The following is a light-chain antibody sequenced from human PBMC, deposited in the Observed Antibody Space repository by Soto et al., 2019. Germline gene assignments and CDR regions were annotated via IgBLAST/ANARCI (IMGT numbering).Light chain of an antibody. V-gene: IGKV2D-29*01. Sequence: DIVMTQTPLSLSVTPGQPASISCKSSQSLLHSDGKTYFYWYLQKPGQPPQLLIYEVSNRFSGVSDRFRGTGSWTSSTLKISRVEAEDVGVDHCMHSVQLPWKFGQGTKVEIK. CDR1: QSLLHSDGKTY. J-gene: IGKJ1*01. CDR2: EVS. CDR3: MHSVQLPWK.